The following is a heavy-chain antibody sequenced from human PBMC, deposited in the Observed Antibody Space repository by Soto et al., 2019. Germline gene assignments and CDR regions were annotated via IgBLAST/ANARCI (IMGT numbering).Heavy chain of an antibody. CDR3: AKDLRIAVDSRVPWFDP. CDR2: IWYDGNDK. D-gene: IGHD6-19*01. CDR1: GFTFSSYG. Sequence: HPGGSLRLSCAASGFTFSSYGMHWVRQAPGKGLEWVAVIWYDGNDKYYADFVKGRFTISRDNAKNTVSLQMNSLRAEDTAVYYCAKDLRIAVDSRVPWFDPWGQGTLVTVSS. J-gene: IGHJ5*02. V-gene: IGHV3-33*06.